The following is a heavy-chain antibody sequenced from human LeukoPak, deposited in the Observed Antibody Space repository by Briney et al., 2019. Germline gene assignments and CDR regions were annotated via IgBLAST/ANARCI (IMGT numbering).Heavy chain of an antibody. CDR3: AHRQIVLLWFGESSRSNYYMDV. CDR2: IYWDDDK. CDR1: GFSLSTSGVG. D-gene: IGHD3-10*01. V-gene: IGHV2-5*02. Sequence: SGPTLVKPTQTLTLTCTFSGFSLSTSGVGLGWIRQPPGKALEWLALIYWDDDKRYSPSLKSRLTITKDTSKNQVVLTMTNMDPVDTATYYCAHRQIVLLWFGESSRSNYYMDVWGKGTTVTVSS. J-gene: IGHJ6*03.